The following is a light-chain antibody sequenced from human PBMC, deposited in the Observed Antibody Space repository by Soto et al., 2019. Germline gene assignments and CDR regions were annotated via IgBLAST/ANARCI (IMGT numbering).Light chain of an antibody. CDR2: EVS. CDR1: NSDVGFYKY. Sequence: QSVLTQPASVSGSPGQSITISCTGTNSDVGFYKYVSWYQQHPGKVPKLMIYEVSSRPSGVSNRFAGSKSGNTASLTISGLQAEDEADYFCSSYAGSSTYVFGTGTKVTVL. CDR3: SSYAGSSTYV. V-gene: IGLV2-14*01. J-gene: IGLJ1*01.